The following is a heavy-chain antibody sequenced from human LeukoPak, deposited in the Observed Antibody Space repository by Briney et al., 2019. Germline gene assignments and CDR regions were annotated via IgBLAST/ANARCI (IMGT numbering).Heavy chain of an antibody. J-gene: IGHJ6*03. CDR2: IIPIFGTI. CDR3: ATSGPISAWSQDHYYNMDV. V-gene: IGHV1-69*06. D-gene: IGHD6-19*01. Sequence: SVKVSCKASGYTFTNYDIHWVRQATGQGLEWMGGIIPIFGTINYAQNFQGRVTIIADKSTNTAYMELSGLRFEDTAVYYCATSGPISAWSQDHYYNMDVWGKGTTVTVSS. CDR1: GYTFTNYD.